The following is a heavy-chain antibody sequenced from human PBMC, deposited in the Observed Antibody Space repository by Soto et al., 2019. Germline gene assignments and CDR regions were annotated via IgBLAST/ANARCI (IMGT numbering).Heavy chain of an antibody. Sequence: GASVKVSCKASGYTFTSYDINWVRQATGQGLEWMGWMNPNSGNTGYAQKFQGRVTMTRNTSISTAYMELSSLRSEDTAVYYCARSGGFGELLPGYYYYDMDFSGKGSSVTVSS. CDR1: GYTFTSYD. CDR2: MNPNSGNT. D-gene: IGHD3-10*01. J-gene: IGHJ6*03. V-gene: IGHV1-8*01. CDR3: ARSGGFGELLPGYYYYDMDF.